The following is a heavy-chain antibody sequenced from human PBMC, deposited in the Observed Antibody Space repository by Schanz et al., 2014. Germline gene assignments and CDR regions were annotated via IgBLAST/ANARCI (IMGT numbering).Heavy chain of an antibody. CDR3: AKDLLYGAPMALNHLDY. Sequence: EVQLVESGGGLVKPGGSLRLSCAASGFTFSSYSMNWVRQAPGKGLEWVSSISSSGSYIYYADSVKGRFSISRDNAKSSLLLQMNRLRAEDTAVYYCAKDLLYGAPMALNHLDYWGQGTLVTVSS. J-gene: IGHJ4*02. D-gene: IGHD2-8*01. V-gene: IGHV3-21*04. CDR1: GFTFSSYS. CDR2: ISSSGSYI.